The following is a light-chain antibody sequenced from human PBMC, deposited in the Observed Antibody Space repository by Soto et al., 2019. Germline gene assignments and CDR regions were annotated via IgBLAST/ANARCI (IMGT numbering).Light chain of an antibody. CDR3: QQRRNWPPIT. CDR1: QSVSSR. J-gene: IGKJ5*01. CDR2: DAS. V-gene: IGKV3-11*01. Sequence: EIVLTQSPGTLSLSQGERATLSCRASQSVSSRLAWYQQKPCQAPRLIIYDASNRATGIPARFSGSESGTDFTPTISSLEPQDFAVYYGQQRRNWPPITFCPMTRLEIK.